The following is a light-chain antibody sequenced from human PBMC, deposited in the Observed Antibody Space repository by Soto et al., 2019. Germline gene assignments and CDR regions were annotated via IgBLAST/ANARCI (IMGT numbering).Light chain of an antibody. CDR1: QSVSSN. V-gene: IGKV3-15*01. CDR3: QQYNNWLT. Sequence: EIVMTQSPATLSVSPGERATLSCRASQSVSSNLAWYQQKPGQAPRLLIYDASTRATGIPARFSGSGSGTEFTLTISSLQYEDFAVYYCQQYNNWLTFGLGTKEEIK. CDR2: DAS. J-gene: IGKJ1*01.